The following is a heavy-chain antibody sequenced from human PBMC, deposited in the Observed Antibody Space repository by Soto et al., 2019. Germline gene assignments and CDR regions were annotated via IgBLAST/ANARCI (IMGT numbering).Heavy chain of an antibody. CDR2: IYTSGST. CDR3: ARTTPHTIFSYYYYGMDV. J-gene: IGHJ6*02. CDR1: GGSISSYY. V-gene: IGHV4-4*07. D-gene: IGHD3-3*01. Sequence: PSETLSLTCTVSGGSISSYYWSWIRQPAGKGLEWIGRIYTSGSTNYNPSLKSRVTMSVDTSKNQFSLKLSSVTAADTAVYYCARTTPHTIFSYYYYGMDVWGQGTTVTVSS.